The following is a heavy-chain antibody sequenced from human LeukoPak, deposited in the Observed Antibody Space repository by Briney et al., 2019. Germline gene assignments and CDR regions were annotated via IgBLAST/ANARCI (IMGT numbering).Heavy chain of an antibody. V-gene: IGHV3-23*01. J-gene: IGHJ4*02. Sequence: PGGTLRLSCAASGFTFSSYGMSWVRQAPGKGLEWVSAISGSGGSTYYADSVKGRFTISRDNSKNTLYLQMNSLRAEDTAVYYCAKDLRRSYDYWGQGTLVTVSS. CDR2: ISGSGGST. D-gene: IGHD1-26*01. CDR1: GFTFSSYG. CDR3: AKDLRRSYDY.